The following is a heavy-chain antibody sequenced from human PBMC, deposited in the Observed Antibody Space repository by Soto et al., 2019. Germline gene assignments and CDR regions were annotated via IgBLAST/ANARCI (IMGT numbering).Heavy chain of an antibody. Sequence: GGALRLSCAASGFTFSDYAMSWVRQAPGKGLEWVSTISGLGRRTYYADSVKGRLTISIDNSKNTLYLQMNSLRSEDTAIYYCAPIQSYYFDYWGQGTLVTVSS. CDR3: APIQSYYFDY. CDR1: GFTFSDYA. V-gene: IGHV3-23*01. D-gene: IGHD3-16*02. J-gene: IGHJ4*02. CDR2: ISGLGRRT.